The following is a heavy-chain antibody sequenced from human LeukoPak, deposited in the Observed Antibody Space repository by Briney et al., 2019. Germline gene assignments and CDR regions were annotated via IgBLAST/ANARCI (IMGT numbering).Heavy chain of an antibody. D-gene: IGHD3-22*01. CDR3: ARLLMRRSYYYDSRGYTFDY. CDR2: IYYSGST. V-gene: IGHV4-39*07. J-gene: IGHJ4*02. Sequence: SETLSLTCTVSGGSISSSSYYWGWIRQPPGKGLECIGSIYYSGSTNYNPSIKSRVTISVDTSKNQFSLKLSSVTAADTAVYYCARLLMRRSYYYDSRGYTFDYWGQGTLVTVSS. CDR1: GGSISSSSYY.